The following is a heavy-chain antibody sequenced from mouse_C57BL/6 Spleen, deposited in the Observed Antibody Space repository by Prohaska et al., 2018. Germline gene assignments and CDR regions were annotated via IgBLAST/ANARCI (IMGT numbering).Heavy chain of an antibody. Sequence: QVQLQQPGAELVRPGTSVKLSCKASGYTFTSYWMHWVKQRPGQGLEWIGVIDPSDSYTNYNQKFKGKATLTVDTSSSTAYMKSSSMTSEDSAVYYCARAATYYGSTSWFAYWGQGTLVTVSA. CDR3: ARAATYYGSTSWFAY. V-gene: IGHV1-59*01. CDR1: GYTFTSYW. J-gene: IGHJ3*01. CDR2: IDPSDSYT. D-gene: IGHD1-1*01.